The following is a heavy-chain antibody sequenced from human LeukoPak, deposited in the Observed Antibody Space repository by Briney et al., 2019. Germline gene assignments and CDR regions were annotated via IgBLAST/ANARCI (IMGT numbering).Heavy chain of an antibody. CDR3: AKDSSSSSIDY. CDR2: ISWNSGSI. J-gene: IGHJ4*02. D-gene: IGHD6-6*01. V-gene: IGHV3-9*01. CDR1: GFTFSTYA. Sequence: GGSLRLSCAASGFTFSTYAMHWVRQAPGKGLEWVSGISWNSGSIGYADSVKGRFTISRDNAKNSLYLQMNSLRAEDTVLYYCAKDSSSSSIDYWGQGTLVTVSS.